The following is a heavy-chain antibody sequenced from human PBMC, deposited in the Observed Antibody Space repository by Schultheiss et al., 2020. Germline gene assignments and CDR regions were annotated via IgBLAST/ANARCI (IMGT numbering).Heavy chain of an antibody. CDR3: ARGPRMEIVGYGMDV. Sequence: TLSLTCTVSGGSISSGDYYWSWIRQPPGKGLEWIGYIYYSGSTYYNPSLKSRVTISVDTSKNQFSLKLSSVTAADTAVYYCARGPRMEIVGYGMDVWGQGTTVTVSS. D-gene: IGHD2-2*03. J-gene: IGHJ6*02. V-gene: IGHV4-30-4*01. CDR1: GGSISSGDYY. CDR2: IYYSGST.